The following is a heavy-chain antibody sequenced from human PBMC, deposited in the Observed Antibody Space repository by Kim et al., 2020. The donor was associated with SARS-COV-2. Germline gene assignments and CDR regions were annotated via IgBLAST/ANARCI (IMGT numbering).Heavy chain of an antibody. CDR1: GYTFTSYA. Sequence: ASVKVSCKASGYTFTSYAMHWVRQAPGQRLEWMGWINAGNGNTKYSQKFQGRVTITRDTSASTAYMELSSLRSEDTAVYYCARGGVDSSSWGFFRPTGDYYYGMDVWGQGTTVTVCS. J-gene: IGHJ6*02. CDR2: INAGNGNT. CDR3: ARGGVDSSSWGFFRPTGDYYYGMDV. V-gene: IGHV1-3*01. D-gene: IGHD6-13*01.